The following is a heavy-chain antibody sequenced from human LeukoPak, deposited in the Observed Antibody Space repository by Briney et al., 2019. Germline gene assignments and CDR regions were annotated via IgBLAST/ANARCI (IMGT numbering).Heavy chain of an antibody. CDR2: IRYDAINK. CDR1: GFTFSNAW. D-gene: IGHD6-19*01. Sequence: GGSLRLSCAASGFTFSNAWMSWVRQAPGKGLEWVAFIRYDAINKYYADSVKGRFTISRDNSRNTLYLQMNSLRAEDTAVYYCAKSGSSGWLDYWGQGTLVTVSS. CDR3: AKSGSSGWLDY. J-gene: IGHJ4*02. V-gene: IGHV3-30*02.